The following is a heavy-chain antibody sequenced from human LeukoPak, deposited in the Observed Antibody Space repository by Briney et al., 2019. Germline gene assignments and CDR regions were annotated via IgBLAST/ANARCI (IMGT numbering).Heavy chain of an antibody. Sequence: ASVKVSCKASGYTFTSYVINWVRQATGQGLEWMGWMNPNSGNTGYAQKFQGRVTITRNTSISTAYMELSSLRSEDTAVYYCARKRGLYSGSYYAYWGQGTLVTVSS. D-gene: IGHD1-26*01. V-gene: IGHV1-8*01. J-gene: IGHJ4*02. CDR1: GYTFTSYV. CDR3: ARKRGLYSGSYYAY. CDR2: MNPNSGNT.